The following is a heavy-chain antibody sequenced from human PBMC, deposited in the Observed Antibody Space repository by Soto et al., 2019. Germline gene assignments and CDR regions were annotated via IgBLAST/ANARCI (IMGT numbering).Heavy chain of an antibody. CDR3: ASGVYYDMLTGPIPSYYYYGIDV. V-gene: IGHV3-33*01. Sequence: GGSLRLSCAASGFTFSSYGMHWVRQAPGKGLEWVAVIWYDGSNKYYADSVKGGFTISRDNSKNTLYLQMNSLRAEDTAVYYCASGVYYDMLTGPIPSYYYYGIDVWGQGTTVTVSS. J-gene: IGHJ6*02. CDR2: IWYDGSNK. CDR1: GFTFSSYG. D-gene: IGHD3-9*01.